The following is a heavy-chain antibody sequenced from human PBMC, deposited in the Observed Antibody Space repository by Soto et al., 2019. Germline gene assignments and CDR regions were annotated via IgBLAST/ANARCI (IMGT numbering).Heavy chain of an antibody. CDR2: ISSSGSTI. Sequence: XXSLRLSCAACGFTSRECYMSWILQAPGKGREWVSYISSSGSTIYYADSVKGRFTISRDNAKNSLYLQMNSLRAEDTAVYYCAEGPSTSCYVCIWGQGTMVTVSS. J-gene: IGHJ3*02. CDR1: GFTSRECY. V-gene: IGHV3-11*01. CDR3: AEGPSTSCYVCI. D-gene: IGHD2-2*01.